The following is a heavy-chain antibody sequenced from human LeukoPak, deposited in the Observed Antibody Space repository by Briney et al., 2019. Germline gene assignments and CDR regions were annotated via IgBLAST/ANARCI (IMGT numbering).Heavy chain of an antibody. V-gene: IGHV4-38-2*02. D-gene: IGHD3-22*01. CDR1: GYSISSGYY. CDR3: ARVNYYDSSGLPYFDY. Sequence: SETLSLTCTVSGYSISSGYYWGWIQQPPGKGLEWIGSIYHSGSTYYNPSLKSRVTISVDTSKNQFSLKLSSVTAADTAVYYCARVNYYDSSGLPYFDYWGQGTLVTVSS. CDR2: IYHSGST. J-gene: IGHJ4*02.